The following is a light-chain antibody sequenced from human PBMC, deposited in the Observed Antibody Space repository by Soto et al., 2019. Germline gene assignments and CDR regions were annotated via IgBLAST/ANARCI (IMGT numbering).Light chain of an antibody. CDR3: QQHKSYSWT. CDR2: DAS. V-gene: IGKV1-5*01. J-gene: IGKJ1*01. CDR1: QSISSW. Sequence: DIPLTQSPSTLSASAGDRVTITCRASQSISSWLAWYQQKPGKAPKLLIYDASSLESGVPSRFSGSGSGTEFTLTISSLQPDDFATYYCQQHKSYSWTFGQGTKVDIK.